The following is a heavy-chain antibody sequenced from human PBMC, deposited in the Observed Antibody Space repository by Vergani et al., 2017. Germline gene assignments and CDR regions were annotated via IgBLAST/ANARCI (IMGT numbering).Heavy chain of an antibody. D-gene: IGHD5-18*01. CDR3: AKDHGGDTPMVTLYYYYFYMDV. CDR1: GFTFSSYA. Sequence: VQLVESGGGLVQPGGSLRLSCAASGFTFSSYAMSWVRQAPGKGLEWVSAISGSGGSTYYADSVKGRFTISRDTSKNTLYLQMNSLRAEDTAVYYCAKDHGGDTPMVTLYYYYFYMDVWGKVTTVTVSS. V-gene: IGHV3-23*04. CDR2: ISGSGGST. J-gene: IGHJ6*03.